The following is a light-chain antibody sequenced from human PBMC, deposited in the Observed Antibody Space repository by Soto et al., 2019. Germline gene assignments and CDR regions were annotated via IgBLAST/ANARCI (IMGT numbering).Light chain of an antibody. V-gene: IGLV1-51*01. J-gene: IGLJ1*01. CDR1: SSNIGNNY. CDR3: GTWDSSLSAYV. CDR2: DNN. Sequence: QSVLTQPPSVSAAPGQKVTISCSGSSSNIGNNYVSWYQQLPGTAPKLVIYDNNKRPSGIPDRFSGSKSGTSASLGITGLRTGDEADYYCGTWDSSLSAYVFGTGTKLTVL.